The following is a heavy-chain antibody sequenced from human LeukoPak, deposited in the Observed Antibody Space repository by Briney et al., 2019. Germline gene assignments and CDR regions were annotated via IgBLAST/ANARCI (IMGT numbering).Heavy chain of an antibody. D-gene: IGHD5-12*01. Sequence: TGGSLRLSCAASGFTFSSYSMNWVRQAPGKGLERVSSISSSSSYIYYADSVKGRFTISRDNAKNSLYLQMNSLRAEDTAVYYCARDPTINDRYSGYDYPEYYFDYWGQGALVTVSS. V-gene: IGHV3-21*01. CDR3: ARDPTINDRYSGYDYPEYYFDY. CDR2: ISSSSSYI. J-gene: IGHJ4*02. CDR1: GFTFSSYS.